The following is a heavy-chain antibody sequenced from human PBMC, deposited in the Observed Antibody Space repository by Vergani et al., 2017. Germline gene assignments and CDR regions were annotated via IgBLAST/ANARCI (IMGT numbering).Heavy chain of an antibody. Sequence: QVQLQQWGAGLLKPSETLSLTCAVYGGSFSGYYWSWIRQPPGKGLEWIGYIYYSGSTYYNPSLKSRVTISVDTSKNQFSLKLSSVTAADTAVYYCARDRYSSGWYGAYYYYGMDVWGQGTTVTVSS. CDR2: IYYSGST. CDR3: ARDRYSSGWYGAYYYYGMDV. J-gene: IGHJ6*02. V-gene: IGHV4-34*01. CDR1: GGSFSGYY. D-gene: IGHD6-19*01.